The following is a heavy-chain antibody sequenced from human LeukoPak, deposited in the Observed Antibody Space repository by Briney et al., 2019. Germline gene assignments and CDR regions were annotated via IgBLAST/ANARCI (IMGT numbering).Heavy chain of an antibody. CDR1: GGSFSGYY. CDR2: INHSGST. Sequence: PSETLSLTCAVYGGSFSGYYWSWIRQPPGKGLEWIGEINHSGSTNYNPSLKSRVTISVDTSKNQFSLKLSSVTAADTAVYYCARVYYDFWSGYLDAFDIWGQGTMVTVSS. J-gene: IGHJ3*02. V-gene: IGHV4-34*01. D-gene: IGHD3-3*01. CDR3: ARVYYDFWSGYLDAFDI.